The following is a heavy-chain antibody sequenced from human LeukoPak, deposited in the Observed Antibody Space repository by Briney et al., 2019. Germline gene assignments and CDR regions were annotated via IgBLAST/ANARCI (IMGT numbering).Heavy chain of an antibody. J-gene: IGHJ4*02. CDR1: GGSMTNYY. V-gene: IGHV4-59*01. Sequence: PSETLSLTCTVSGGSMTNYYWTWIRQSPGKGLEWIGHTYYSGNTNYNPSLKSRVTISIDTSKNQFSQKLSTVSAADAAVYYCTRGRAYYDSTGYYYWGRGILVTVSS. CDR3: TRGRAYYDSTGYYY. CDR2: TYYSGNT. D-gene: IGHD3-22*01.